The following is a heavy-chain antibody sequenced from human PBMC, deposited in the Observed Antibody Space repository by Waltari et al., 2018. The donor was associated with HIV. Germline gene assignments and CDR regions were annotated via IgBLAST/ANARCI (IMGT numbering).Heavy chain of an antibody. Sequence: EVQLVESGGGLVQPGGSLRLSCAASGFPFSSYWMGWVRQAPGEGREWVANIKQDGSEKYEVDSVNGRFTISRDNAENSLYLQMNSLRAEDTAVYYCARGGFYGSGSKVNWGQGTLVTVSS. D-gene: IGHD3-10*01. V-gene: IGHV3-7*04. CDR1: GFPFSSYW. J-gene: IGHJ4*02. CDR3: ARGGFYGSGSKVN. CDR2: IKQDGSEK.